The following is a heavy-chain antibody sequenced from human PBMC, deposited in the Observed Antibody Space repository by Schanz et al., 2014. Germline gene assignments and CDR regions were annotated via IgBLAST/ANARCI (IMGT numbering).Heavy chain of an antibody. D-gene: IGHD2-2*01. J-gene: IGHJ4*02. CDR2: VVPLLNVT. CDR3: ARPLVPLPAGILGY. Sequence: QVQLVQSGREVKKPGASVTVSCKASGDTLSSYGISWVRQAPGQGLEWMGRVVPLLNVTAYAQKFQGRVTMTADLSTRTVYMDLSSLRSEDTALYFCARPLVPLPAGILGYWGQGSLVTVSS. V-gene: IGHV1-69*04. CDR1: GDTLSSYG.